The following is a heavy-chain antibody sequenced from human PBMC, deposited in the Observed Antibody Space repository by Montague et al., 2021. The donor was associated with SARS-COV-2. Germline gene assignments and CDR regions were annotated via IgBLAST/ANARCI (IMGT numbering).Heavy chain of an antibody. CDR1: GFTSSSYA. V-gene: IGHV3-23*01. J-gene: IGHJ6*02. CDR2: ISGSGGST. D-gene: IGHD4-17*01. Sequence: SLRLSCAASGFTSSSYAMSWVRQAPGKGLEWVSAISGSGGSTYYADSVKGRFTISRDNSKNSLYLQMNSLRAEDTAVYYCASGLDYGDYYYYYGMDVWGQGTTVTVSS. CDR3: ASGLDYGDYYYYYGMDV.